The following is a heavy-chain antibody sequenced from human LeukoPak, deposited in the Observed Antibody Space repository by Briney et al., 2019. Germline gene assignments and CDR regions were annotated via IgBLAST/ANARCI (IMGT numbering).Heavy chain of an antibody. CDR2: MKEDGSEE. CDR1: GFTFTTTT. D-gene: IGHD2/OR15-2a*01. CDR3: AKGGRNRFDF. Sequence: GGSLRLSCVGSGFTFTTTTMSWVRQAPGKGLEWVASMKEDGSEERYVDSVKGRFTISRDNAKNSLFLQLDSLRVEDTALYYCAKGGRNRFDFWGQGSLVTVSS. V-gene: IGHV3-7*01. J-gene: IGHJ4*02.